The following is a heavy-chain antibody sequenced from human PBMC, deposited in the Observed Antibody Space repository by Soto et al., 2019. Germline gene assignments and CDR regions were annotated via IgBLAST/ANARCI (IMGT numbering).Heavy chain of an antibody. CDR3: ARGIKNGLYSRWFDP. V-gene: IGHV1-8*01. Sequence: QVQLVQSGAEVKKPGASVKVSCKASGYTFTSYDINWVRQATGQGFEYLGWLNPNSGNTGYVNKFQGRVTMTRDTPMSTAYMVLRSLRSEDTAGYSCARGIKNGLYSRWFDPWGPGTLVTVSS. CDR2: LNPNSGNT. J-gene: IGHJ5*02. D-gene: IGHD2-15*01. CDR1: GYTFTSYD.